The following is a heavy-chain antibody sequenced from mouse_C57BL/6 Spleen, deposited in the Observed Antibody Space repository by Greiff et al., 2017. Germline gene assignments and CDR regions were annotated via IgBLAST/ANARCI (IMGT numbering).Heavy chain of an antibody. J-gene: IGHJ3*01. CDR1: GYTFTDYN. Sequence: EVKLMESGPELVKPGASVKIPCKASGYTFTDYNMDWVKQSHGKSLEWIGDINPNNGGTIYNQKFKGKATLTVDKSSSTAYMELRSLTSEDTAVYYCARWDGYYLAYWGQGTLVTVSA. V-gene: IGHV1-18*01. D-gene: IGHD2-3*01. CDR2: INPNNGGT. CDR3: ARWDGYYLAY.